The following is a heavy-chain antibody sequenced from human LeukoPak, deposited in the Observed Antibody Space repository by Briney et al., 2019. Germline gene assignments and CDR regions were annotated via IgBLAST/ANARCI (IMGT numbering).Heavy chain of an antibody. CDR2: IYYSGST. V-gene: IGHV4-30-4*01. CDR3: ARDLACSSTSCYYFDY. Sequence: PSETLSLTCTVSGGSISSGDYYWSWIRQPPGKGLEWIGYIYYSGSTYYNPSLKSRVTISVDTSKNQFSLKLSSVTAADTAVCYCARDLACSSTSCYYFDYWGQGTLVTVSS. CDR1: GGSISSGDYY. J-gene: IGHJ4*02. D-gene: IGHD2-2*01.